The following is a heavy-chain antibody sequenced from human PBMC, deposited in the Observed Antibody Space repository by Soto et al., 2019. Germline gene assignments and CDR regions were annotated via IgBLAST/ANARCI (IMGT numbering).Heavy chain of an antibody. CDR2: IIPIFGTA. CDR1: GFTFSSYA. D-gene: IGHD6-19*01. V-gene: IGHV1-69*06. Sequence: VQLVESGGGLVKPGGSLRLSCAASGFTFSSYAISWVRQAPGQGLEWMGGIIPIFGTANYAQKFQGRVTITADKSTSTAYMELSSLRSEDTAVYYCARGTRAVAGTDYGMDVWGQGTTVTVSS. CDR3: ARGTRAVAGTDYGMDV. J-gene: IGHJ6*02.